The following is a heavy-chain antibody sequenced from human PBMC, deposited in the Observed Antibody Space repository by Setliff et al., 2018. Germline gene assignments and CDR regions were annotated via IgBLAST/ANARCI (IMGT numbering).Heavy chain of an antibody. CDR2: IYYSGST. CDR1: GASVSSHY. J-gene: IGHJ6*03. CDR3: AREIGYYYYYHMDV. V-gene: IGHV4-59*04. Sequence: LSLTCNVSGASVSSHYWDWIRQPPGKGLEWIGFIYYSGSTYYSPSLKSRVTMSVDTSKNQFSLNLYSVTAADTAVYYCAREIGYYYYYHMDVWGKGTTVTVSS.